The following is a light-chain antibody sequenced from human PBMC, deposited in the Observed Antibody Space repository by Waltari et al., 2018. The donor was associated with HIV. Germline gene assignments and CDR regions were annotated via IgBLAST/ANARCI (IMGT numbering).Light chain of an antibody. Sequence: QSALTQPPSASGSPGQSVTISCTGTTSDVGGYDYASWYQHHPGKVPRLIMYEGSKRPSGVPDRFSGFKSGNTASLTVSGLQAEDEADYYCTSYAGSGEYVFGTGTKVTVL. CDR3: TSYAGSGEYV. J-gene: IGLJ1*01. CDR1: TSDVGGYDY. V-gene: IGLV2-8*01. CDR2: EGS.